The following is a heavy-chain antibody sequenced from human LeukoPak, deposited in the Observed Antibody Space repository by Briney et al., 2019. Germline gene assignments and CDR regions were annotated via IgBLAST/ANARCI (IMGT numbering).Heavy chain of an antibody. J-gene: IGHJ4*02. CDR2: ISGSGGST. D-gene: IGHD3-10*01. Sequence: PGGSLRLSCVASGFTFSSYAMSWVRQAPGKGLEWVSAISGSGGSTYYADSVKGRFTISRDNSKNTLYLQMNSLRAEDTAVYYCATDYYGSGSTYYWGQGTLVTVSS. CDR1: GFTFSSYA. V-gene: IGHV3-23*01. CDR3: ATDYYGSGSTYY.